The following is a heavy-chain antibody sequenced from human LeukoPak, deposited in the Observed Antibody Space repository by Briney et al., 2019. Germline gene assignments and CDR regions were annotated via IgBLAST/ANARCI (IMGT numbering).Heavy chain of an antibody. CDR3: ARRAGDYSHPYDY. V-gene: IGHV3-7*01. D-gene: IGHD3-22*01. CDR2: IKQDGSEK. CDR1: GFTFSNYG. Sequence: PGGSLRLSCAASGFTFSNYGMSWVRQAPGKGLEWVANIKQDGSEKYYVDSVKGRFTISRDNAKNSLYLQMNSLRAEDTAVYYCARRAGDYSHPYDYWGQGTLVTVSS. J-gene: IGHJ4*02.